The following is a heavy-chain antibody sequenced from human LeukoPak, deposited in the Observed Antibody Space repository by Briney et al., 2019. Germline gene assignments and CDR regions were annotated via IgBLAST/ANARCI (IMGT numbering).Heavy chain of an antibody. D-gene: IGHD3-3*01. Sequence: GESLQISCQGSGYSFTSYWIGWVRQMPGKGLEWMGIIYPGGSDTRYSPSFQGQVTISADKSISTAYLQWSSLKASDTAMYYCARHALGIFGVVSWFDPWGQGTLVTVSS. CDR3: ARHALGIFGVVSWFDP. J-gene: IGHJ5*02. V-gene: IGHV5-51*01. CDR1: GYSFTSYW. CDR2: IYPGGSDT.